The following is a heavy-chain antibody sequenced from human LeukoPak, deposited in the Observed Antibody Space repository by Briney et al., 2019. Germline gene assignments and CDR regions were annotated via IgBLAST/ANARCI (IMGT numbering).Heavy chain of an antibody. CDR3: ARAHLPYYYDSSGGAFDI. D-gene: IGHD3-22*01. V-gene: IGHV3-11*04. CDR1: GFTFSDYY. Sequence: GGSLRLSCAASGFTFSDYYMSWIRQAPGKGLGWVSYISSSSSTIYYADSVKGRFTISRDNAKNSLYLHMNSLRAEDTAVYYCARAHLPYYYDSSGGAFDIWGQGTMVTVSS. J-gene: IGHJ3*02. CDR2: ISSSSSTI.